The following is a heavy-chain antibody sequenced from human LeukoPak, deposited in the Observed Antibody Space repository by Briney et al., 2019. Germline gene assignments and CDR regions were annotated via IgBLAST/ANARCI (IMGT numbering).Heavy chain of an antibody. D-gene: IGHD6-13*01. Sequence: GGSMRLSCAASGFTFSSYWMSWVRQAPGKGLEWVANMKYDGSEKYYVDSVKGRFTISRDNAKNSLYLQMNSLRAEDTAVYYCARDIEAAGLFLGYWGQGTLVTVSS. CDR2: MKYDGSEK. CDR1: GFTFSSYW. CDR3: ARDIEAAGLFLGY. J-gene: IGHJ4*02. V-gene: IGHV3-7*01.